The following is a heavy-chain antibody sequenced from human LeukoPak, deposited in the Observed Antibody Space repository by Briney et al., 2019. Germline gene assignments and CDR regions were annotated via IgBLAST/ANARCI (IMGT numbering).Heavy chain of an antibody. CDR3: ATLWFRESDLNWFDP. J-gene: IGHJ5*02. CDR2: ISGRGGST. D-gene: IGHD3-10*01. CDR1: GFTLSSYA. V-gene: IGHV3-23*01. Sequence: QPGESLRLSCAASGFTLSSYAMSWVRHAPGKGLEWVSAISGRGGSTYYADSVKGRFTISRDNSKNTLYLQMNSLRAEDTAVYYCATLWFRESDLNWFDPWGQGTLVTVSS.